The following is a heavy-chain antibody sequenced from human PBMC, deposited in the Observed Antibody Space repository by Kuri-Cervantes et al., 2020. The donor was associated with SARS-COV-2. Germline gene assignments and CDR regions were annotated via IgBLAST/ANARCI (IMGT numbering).Heavy chain of an antibody. CDR3: ARGVGAAVAGTLITIYYYYGMDV. D-gene: IGHD6-19*01. CDR1: GGSFSCYY. CDR2: INHSGST. Sequence: ESLKISWAVYGGSFSCYYWSWIRQPPGKGLEWIGEINHSGSTNYNPSLKGRVTISVDTSKNQFSLKLSSVTAADTAVYYCARGVGAAVAGTLITIYYYYGMDVWGQGTTVTVSS. J-gene: IGHJ6*02. V-gene: IGHV4-34*01.